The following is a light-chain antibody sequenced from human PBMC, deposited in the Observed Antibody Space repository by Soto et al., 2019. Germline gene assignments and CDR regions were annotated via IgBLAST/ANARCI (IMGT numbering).Light chain of an antibody. CDR3: CSYAGSYTWL. V-gene: IGLV2-11*01. J-gene: IGLJ3*02. Sequence: QSALTQPRSVSGSRGQSVTISCTGTSSDVGGYNYVSWYQQYPGKAPKLMIYDVSKRPSGVPDRFSGSKSGNTASLTISGHQAEDVADYYCCSYAGSYTWLFGGGTKVTVL. CDR2: DVS. CDR1: SSDVGGYNY.